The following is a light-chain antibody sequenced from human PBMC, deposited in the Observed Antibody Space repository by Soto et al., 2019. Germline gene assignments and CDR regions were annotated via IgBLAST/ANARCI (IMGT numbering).Light chain of an antibody. CDR2: EVS. CDR1: SSDVGAYNY. Sequence: QSALTQPPSASGSPGQSVTISCTGTSSDVGAYNYVSWYQQLPGKAPKLIIYEVSKRHSGVPDRFSGSKSGNTASLTVSGLQAEDEADYCCTSYAGTYSFFYVFGTGTKVTVL. V-gene: IGLV2-8*01. CDR3: TSYAGTYSFFYV. J-gene: IGLJ1*01.